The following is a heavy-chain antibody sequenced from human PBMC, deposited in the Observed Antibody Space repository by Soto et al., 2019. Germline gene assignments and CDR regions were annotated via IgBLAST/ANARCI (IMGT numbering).Heavy chain of an antibody. CDR3: ARDLSSTWIIDI. Sequence: GGSLRLSCAASGFTFSSHAMTWVRQGPGKGLEWVSAISGSGGSTYYADSVKGRFTISRDNSKNTLYLQMNSLRAEDTAVYYCARDLSSTWIIDIWGQGTMVTVSS. D-gene: IGHD6-13*01. J-gene: IGHJ3*02. CDR1: GFTFSSHA. CDR2: ISGSGGST. V-gene: IGHV3-23*01.